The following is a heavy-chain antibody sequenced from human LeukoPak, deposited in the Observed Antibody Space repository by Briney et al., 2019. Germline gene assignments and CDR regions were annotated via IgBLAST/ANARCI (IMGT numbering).Heavy chain of an antibody. CDR3: ARDPLLNYGDYQEI. D-gene: IGHD4-17*01. CDR2: ISYDGNNK. V-gene: IGHV3-30*03. J-gene: IGHJ3*02. Sequence: PGRSLRLSCAASGFTFSNYGIHWVRQAPGKGLEWVAVISYDGNNKYYADSVKGRFTISRDNSKNTLFLQMNSLRAEDTAVYYCARDPLLNYGDYQEIWGQGTMVTVSS. CDR1: GFTFSNYG.